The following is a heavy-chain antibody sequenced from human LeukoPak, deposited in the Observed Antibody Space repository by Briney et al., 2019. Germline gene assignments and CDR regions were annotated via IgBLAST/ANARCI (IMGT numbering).Heavy chain of an antibody. D-gene: IGHD6-13*01. Sequence: GGSLRLSCAVSGFNVSSNYLNWVRQAPGKGPEWVSVIYSGGSTYYADSVKGRFTISRDNSKNTLYLQMNSLRAEDTAVYHCARVDSRTAQFDYWGQGTLVSVSS. V-gene: IGHV3-66*01. CDR1: GFNVSSNY. CDR3: ARVDSRTAQFDY. CDR2: IYSGGST. J-gene: IGHJ4*02.